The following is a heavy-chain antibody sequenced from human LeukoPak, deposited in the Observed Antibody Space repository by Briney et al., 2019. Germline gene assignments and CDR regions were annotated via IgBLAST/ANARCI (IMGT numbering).Heavy chain of an antibody. Sequence: GGSLRLSCAASGFSFSTYWMSWVRQAPGKGLEWVANIKQDGSEKYYVDSVKGRFTISRDNAKNSLYLQMNSLRAEDTAVYYCARDRYCSGGTCYSIGYCDYWSQGTLVTVSS. CDR1: GFSFSTYW. J-gene: IGHJ4*02. V-gene: IGHV3-7*01. CDR2: IKQDGSEK. D-gene: IGHD2-15*01. CDR3: ARDRYCSGGTCYSIGYCDY.